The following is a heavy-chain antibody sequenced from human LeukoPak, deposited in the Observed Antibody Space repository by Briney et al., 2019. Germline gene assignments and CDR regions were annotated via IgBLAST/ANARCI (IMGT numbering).Heavy chain of an antibody. D-gene: IGHD3-22*01. CDR2: IYYSGTS. CDR3: ARQRPRGYYDSSGNYFDY. V-gene: IGHV4-59*08. J-gene: IGHJ4*02. Sequence: SETLSLTCTVSGGSIGTCYWNWIRQPPGKGLEWIGNIYYSGTSNYNPSLMSRVTMSVDTSKNQFSLKLSPVTAADTAVYYCARQRPRGYYDSSGNYFDYWGQGTLVTVSS. CDR1: GGSIGTCY.